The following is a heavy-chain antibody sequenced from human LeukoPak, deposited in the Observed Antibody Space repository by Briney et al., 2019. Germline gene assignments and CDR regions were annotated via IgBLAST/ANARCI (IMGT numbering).Heavy chain of an antibody. D-gene: IGHD6-19*01. J-gene: IGHJ4*02. CDR3: AKGGGYDGLYFDY. V-gene: IGHV3-23*01. Sequence: PGGSLRLSCAASAFSFSSYAMSWVRQAPGKGLEWVSAISGSGGSTYSADSVKGRFTISRDNSTNTLYLQMNTLRAEDAAVYYCAKGGGYDGLYFDYWGEGTLVTVPS. CDR1: AFSFSSYA. CDR2: ISGSGGST.